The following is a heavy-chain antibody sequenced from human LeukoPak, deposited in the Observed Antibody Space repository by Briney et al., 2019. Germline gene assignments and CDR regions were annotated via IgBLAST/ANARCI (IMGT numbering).Heavy chain of an antibody. CDR2: ICWNSGSI. Sequence: GGSLRLSCAASGFTFDDYAMHWVRQAPGKGLEWVSGICWNSGSIGYADSVKGRFTISRDNAKNSLYLQMNSLRADATALYYCAKCPAVAGTEGGFDYWGQGTLVTVSS. V-gene: IGHV3-9*01. D-gene: IGHD6-19*01. CDR3: AKCPAVAGTEGGFDY. CDR1: GFTFDDYA. J-gene: IGHJ4*02.